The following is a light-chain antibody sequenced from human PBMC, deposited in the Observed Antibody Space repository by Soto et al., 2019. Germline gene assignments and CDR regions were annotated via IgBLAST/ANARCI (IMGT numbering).Light chain of an antibody. V-gene: IGLV2-14*01. J-gene: IGLJ2*01. CDR2: DVI. CDR1: SSDIGGYNY. CDR3: ASWDDSVSGVL. Sequence: QSVLTQPASVSGSPGQSITLSCTGTSSDIGGYNYVSWFQQHPGKAPKLMIYDVIKRPSGVPDRFSGSKSGNTASLTISGLQAEDEADYYCASWDDSVSGVLFGGGTKVTVL.